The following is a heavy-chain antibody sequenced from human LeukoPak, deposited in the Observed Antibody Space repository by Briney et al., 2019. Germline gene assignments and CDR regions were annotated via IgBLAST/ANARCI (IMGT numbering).Heavy chain of an antibody. CDR3: AKSTVSLYGMDV. Sequence: WGSLRLSCAASGFTLSSYGMHWVRQAPGKGLEWVAFIRYDGSNKYYADSVKGRFTISRDNSKNTLYLQMNSLRAEDTAVYYCAKSTVSLYGMDVWGQGTTVTVSS. D-gene: IGHD4-17*01. J-gene: IGHJ6*02. V-gene: IGHV3-30*02. CDR1: GFTLSSYG. CDR2: IRYDGSNK.